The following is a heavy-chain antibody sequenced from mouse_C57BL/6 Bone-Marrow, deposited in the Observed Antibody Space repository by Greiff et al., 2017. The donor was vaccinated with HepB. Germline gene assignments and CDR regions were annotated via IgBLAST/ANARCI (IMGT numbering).Heavy chain of an antibody. D-gene: IGHD2-3*01. V-gene: IGHV14-4*01. CDR2: IDPENGDT. J-gene: IGHJ3*01. CDR3: TADGYYGFAY. CDR1: GFNFKDDY. Sequence: VQLQQSGAELVRPGASVKLSCTASGFNFKDDYMHWVKQRPEQGLEWIGWIDPENGDTEYASKFQGKATITADTSSNTAYLQLSSLTSEDTAVYYCTADGYYGFAYWGQGTLVTVSA.